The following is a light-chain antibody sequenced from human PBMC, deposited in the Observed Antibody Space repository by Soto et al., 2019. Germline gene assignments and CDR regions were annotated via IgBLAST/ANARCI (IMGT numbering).Light chain of an antibody. J-gene: IGKJ1*01. CDR1: QSVSSK. Sequence: MSLSPATLSVSPGEGATLSCRASQSVSSKLAWYQQKPGQAPRLLIYGASTRATGIPARFSGTGSGTEFTLTISSLQSEDFALYYCQQYNDWPLTFGQGTKVDIK. CDR2: GAS. CDR3: QQYNDWPLT. V-gene: IGKV3-15*01.